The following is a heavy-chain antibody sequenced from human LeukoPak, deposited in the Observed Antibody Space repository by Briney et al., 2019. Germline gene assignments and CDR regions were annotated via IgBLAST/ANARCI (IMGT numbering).Heavy chain of an antibody. D-gene: IGHD2-15*01. V-gene: IGHV4-39*01. CDR2: IYYAGST. J-gene: IGHJ4*02. Sequence: SETLSLTCTVSGGSISSNYYYWGWIRQPPGEGLEWIGNIYYAGSTYDNPSLKSRITMSVDTSKNQFSLRLRSVTAADTAVYYCASLYCSGGSCYPRYWGQGILVAVPS. CDR3: ASLYCSGGSCYPRY. CDR1: GGSISSNYYY.